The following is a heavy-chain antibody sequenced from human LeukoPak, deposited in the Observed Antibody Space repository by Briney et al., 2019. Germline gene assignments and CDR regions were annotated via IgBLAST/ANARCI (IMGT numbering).Heavy chain of an antibody. V-gene: IGHV3-21*01. D-gene: IGHD6-19*01. CDR1: GFTFSSYS. Sequence: GSLRLSCAASGFTFSSYSMNWVRQAPGKGLEWVSSISSSSSYIYYADSVKGRLTISRDNAKNSLYLQMNSLRAEDTAVYYCASPRADPYSSGWPDAFDIWGQGTMVTVSS. J-gene: IGHJ3*02. CDR3: ASPRADPYSSGWPDAFDI. CDR2: ISSSSSYI.